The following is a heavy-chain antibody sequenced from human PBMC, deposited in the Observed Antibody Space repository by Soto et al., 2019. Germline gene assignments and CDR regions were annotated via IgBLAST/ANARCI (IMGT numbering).Heavy chain of an antibody. CDR1: GGSISSYY. J-gene: IGHJ4*02. D-gene: IGHD4-4*01. CDR3: ARRDLYSNHLDY. V-gene: IGHV4-59*08. CDR2: IYYSGGT. Sequence: QVQLQESGPGLVKPSETLSLTCTVSGGSISSYYWSWIRQPPGKGLEWIGYIYYSGGTNYNPALTGRVTKEVDQSKNQFSLKLSSVTAADTAVYYCARRDLYSNHLDYWGQGTLVTVSS.